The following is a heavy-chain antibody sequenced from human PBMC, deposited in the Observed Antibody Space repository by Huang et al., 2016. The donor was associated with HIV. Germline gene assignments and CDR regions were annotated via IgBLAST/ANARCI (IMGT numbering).Heavy chain of an antibody. CDR3: ARNMWIELWSRAFDV. CDR2: SSTSKGKK. V-gene: IGHV1-18*04. Sequence: QVQLVQSGAEVKKPGASVKVSCTASGYTCTSYGISWVRQAPGQGLEWMGWSSTSKGKKKDSQSLQGRATVTTDTATSTAYMEMRSLRYDDTAVYYCARNMWIELWSRAFDVWGQGTVVSVSS. J-gene: IGHJ3*01. CDR1: GYTCTSYG. D-gene: IGHD5-18*01.